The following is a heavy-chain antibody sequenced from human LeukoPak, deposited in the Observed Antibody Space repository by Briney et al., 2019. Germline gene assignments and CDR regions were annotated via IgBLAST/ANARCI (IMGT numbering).Heavy chain of an antibody. CDR2: INERATII. J-gene: IGHJ4*02. CDR1: GFTFSNYW. V-gene: IGHV3-74*01. D-gene: IGHD3-16*01. Sequence: SGGSLRLSCAASGFTFSNYWMHWVRQAPGKGLEWVSRINERATIISYADSVKGRFTISRGNARNTLYLQMNSLTAEDTAVYYCVGDLILVWTPGDDFDHWGQGTLVTVSS. CDR3: VGDLILVWTPGDDFDH.